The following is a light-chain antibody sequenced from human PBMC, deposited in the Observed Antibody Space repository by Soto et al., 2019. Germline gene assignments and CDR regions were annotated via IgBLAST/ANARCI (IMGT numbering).Light chain of an antibody. J-gene: IGLJ1*01. V-gene: IGLV2-14*01. CDR3: SSYTSSSTLS. CDR2: DVS. Sequence: QSVLTQPASVSGSPGQSIPISCPGTSSDVGGYNYVSWYQQHPGKAPKLMIYDVSNRPSGVSNRFSGSKSGNTASLTTSGLQAEDEADYYCSSYTSSSTLSFGTGTKVTVL. CDR1: SSDVGGYNY.